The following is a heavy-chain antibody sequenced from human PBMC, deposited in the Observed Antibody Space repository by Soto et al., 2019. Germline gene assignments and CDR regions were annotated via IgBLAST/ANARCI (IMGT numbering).Heavy chain of an antibody. D-gene: IGHD2-15*01. CDR3: AKRRGAGGHFDY. Sequence: DVQLLESGGGLVQPEGSLRLSCAASGFTFSSYAMGWVPQGPGKGLEWVAVVSIGGSTHYADSVRGRFTISRDNSKNTLSLQMNSLTAEDTAVYFCAKRRGAGGHFDYWGQGALVTVSS. J-gene: IGHJ4*02. V-gene: IGHV3-23*01. CDR2: VSIGGST. CDR1: GFTFSSYA.